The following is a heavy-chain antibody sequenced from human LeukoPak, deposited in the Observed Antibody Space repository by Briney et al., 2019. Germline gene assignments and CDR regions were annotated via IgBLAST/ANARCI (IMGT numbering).Heavy chain of an antibody. D-gene: IGHD5-18*01. CDR2: INHSGST. Sequence: SETLSLTCAVYGGSFSGYYWSWIRQPPGKGLEWIGEINHSGSTNYNPSLKSRVTVSVDTSKNQFSLKLSSVTAADTAVYYCARVRFEDTAMVSSGDYWGQGTLVTVSS. CDR1: GGSFSGYY. V-gene: IGHV4-34*01. CDR3: ARVRFEDTAMVSSGDY. J-gene: IGHJ4*02.